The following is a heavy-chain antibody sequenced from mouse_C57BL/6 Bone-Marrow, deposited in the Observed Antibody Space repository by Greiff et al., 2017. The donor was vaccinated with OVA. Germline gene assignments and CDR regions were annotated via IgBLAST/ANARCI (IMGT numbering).Heavy chain of an antibody. Sequence: QVQLKQPGAELVRPGSSVKLSCKASGYTFTSYWMHWVKQRPIQGLEWIGNIDPSDSETHYNQKFKDKATLTVDKSSSTAYMQLSSLTSEDSAVYYCAIRASYGSSSYYFDYWGQGTTLTVSS. CDR3: AIRASYGSSSYYFDY. D-gene: IGHD1-1*01. J-gene: IGHJ2*01. CDR1: GYTFTSYW. V-gene: IGHV1-52*01. CDR2: IDPSDSET.